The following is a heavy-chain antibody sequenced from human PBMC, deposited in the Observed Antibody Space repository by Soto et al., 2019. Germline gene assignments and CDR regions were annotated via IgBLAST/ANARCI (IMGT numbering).Heavy chain of an antibody. CDR2: ISGSGGST. D-gene: IGHD2-2*02. CDR1: GFTFSSYA. V-gene: IGHV3-23*01. Sequence: EVQLLESGGGLVQPGGSLRLSCAASGFTFSSYAMSWVRQAPGKGLEWVSAISGSGGSTYYADSVKGRFTISRDNSKNTLYLQMNSLRAEDTAVYYCAKAAYCSSTSCYTGNYYYYYGMDVWGQGTTVTVSS. J-gene: IGHJ6*02. CDR3: AKAAYCSSTSCYTGNYYYYYGMDV.